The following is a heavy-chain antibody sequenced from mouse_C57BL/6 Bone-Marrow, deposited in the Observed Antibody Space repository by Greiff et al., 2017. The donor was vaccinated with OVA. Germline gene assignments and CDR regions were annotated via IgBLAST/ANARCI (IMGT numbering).Heavy chain of an antibody. Sequence: QVQLQQSGAELARPGASVKLSCKASGYTFTSYGISWVKQRTGQGLEWIGEIYPRSGNTYYNEKFKGKATLTADKSSSTAYMQLNSLTSEDSAVYFCASDSNYPWFAYWGQGTLVTVSA. V-gene: IGHV1-81*01. CDR1: GYTFTSYG. CDR2: IYPRSGNT. J-gene: IGHJ3*01. CDR3: ASDSNYPWFAY. D-gene: IGHD2-5*01.